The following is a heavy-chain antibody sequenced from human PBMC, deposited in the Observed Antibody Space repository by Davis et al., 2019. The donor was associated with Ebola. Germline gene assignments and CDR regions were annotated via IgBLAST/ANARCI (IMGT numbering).Heavy chain of an antibody. CDR2: ISSSSSYI. CDR3: ASRIAVAGTGAFDI. Sequence: GESLKISCAASGFTFSSYSMNWVRQAPGKGLEWVSSISSSSSYIYYADSVKGRFTISRDNAKNSLYLQMNSLRAEDTAVYYCASRIAVAGTGAFDIWGQGTMVTVSS. J-gene: IGHJ3*02. V-gene: IGHV3-21*01. D-gene: IGHD6-19*01. CDR1: GFTFSSYS.